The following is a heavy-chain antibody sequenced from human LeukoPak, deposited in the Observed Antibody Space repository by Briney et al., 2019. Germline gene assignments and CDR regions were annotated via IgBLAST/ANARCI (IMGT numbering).Heavy chain of an antibody. Sequence: GGSLRLSCAASGFTFSSYSMNWVRQAPGKGLEWVSSISSSSSYIYYADSVKGRFTISRDNAKNPLYLQMNSLRAEDTAVYYCAREGGYSSSWTPEYYYYYYMDVWGKGTTVTVSS. CDR1: GFTFSSYS. CDR2: ISSSSSYI. D-gene: IGHD6-13*01. CDR3: AREGGYSSSWTPEYYYYYYMDV. V-gene: IGHV3-21*01. J-gene: IGHJ6*03.